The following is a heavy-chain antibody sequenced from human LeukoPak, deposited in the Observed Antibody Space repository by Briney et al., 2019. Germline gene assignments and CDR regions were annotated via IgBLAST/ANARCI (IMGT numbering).Heavy chain of an antibody. CDR1: GGSVSSSSYY. V-gene: IGHV4-39*01. Sequence: PSETLSLTCTVSGGSVSSSSYYWGWLRQPPGKGLEWIVSIYYSGSSYYNPSLKGRVTISVETSKSQFSLKLTSVTSADTAVYYCATHPGYTGSCYGTRGFDYWGQGSLVTVSS. D-gene: IGHD6-13*01. CDR3: ATHPGYTGSCYGTRGFDY. CDR2: IYYSGSS. J-gene: IGHJ4*02.